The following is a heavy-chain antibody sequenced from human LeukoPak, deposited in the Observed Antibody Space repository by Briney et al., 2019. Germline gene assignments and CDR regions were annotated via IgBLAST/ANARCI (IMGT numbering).Heavy chain of an antibody. V-gene: IGHV4-61*02. CDR1: GGSVTSGNYY. Sequence: SETLSLTCTVSGGSVTSGNYYWNWIRQPAGKGLEWIGRVYTNGGASYNPSLKSRVTISIDASKNQFSLKLSSVTAADTAVYYCAREPPGYWGQGILVTVSS. CDR2: VYTNGGA. J-gene: IGHJ4*02. CDR3: AREPPGY.